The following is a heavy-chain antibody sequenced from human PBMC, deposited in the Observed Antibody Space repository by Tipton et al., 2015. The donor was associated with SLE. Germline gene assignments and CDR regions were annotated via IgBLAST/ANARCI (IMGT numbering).Heavy chain of an antibody. Sequence: QVQLVQSGGGVVQPGRSLRRSCAASGFTFSSYAMHWVRQAPGKGLEWVAVISYDGSNKYYADSVKGRFTISRDNSKNTLYLQMNSRRAEDTAVYYCAREKFDLWGRGTLVTVSS. CDR1: GFTFSSYA. J-gene: IGHJ2*01. CDR2: ISYDGSNK. V-gene: IGHV3-30*04. CDR3: AREKFDL.